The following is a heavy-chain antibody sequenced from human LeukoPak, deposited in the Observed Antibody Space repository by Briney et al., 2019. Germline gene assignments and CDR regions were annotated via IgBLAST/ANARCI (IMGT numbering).Heavy chain of an antibody. CDR3: AKWGDYDVLTGYYDSDY. D-gene: IGHD3-9*01. CDR1: GFTFSNYA. CDR2: VSGRDTST. Sequence: GGSLRLSCAASGFTFSNYAMSWVRQAPGKGLEWVSAVSGRDTSTYYTDSVKGRFTVSRDNSKNTLYLQMNSLSAEDTAIYYCAKWGDYDVLTGYYDSDYWGQGTLVTVSS. V-gene: IGHV3-23*01. J-gene: IGHJ4*02.